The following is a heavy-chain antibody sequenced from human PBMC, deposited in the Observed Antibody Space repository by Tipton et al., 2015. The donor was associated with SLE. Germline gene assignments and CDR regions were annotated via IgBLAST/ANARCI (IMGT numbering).Heavy chain of an antibody. D-gene: IGHD1-20*01. V-gene: IGHV4-34*01. CDR3: ATAGITGTPGWFDP. Sequence: TLSLTCAVYGGSFSGYYWSWIRQPPGKGLEWIGEINHSGSTNYSPSLKSRVTISVDTSKNQFSLKLSSVTAADTAVYYCATAGITGTPGWFDPWGQGTLVTVSS. CDR2: INHSGST. J-gene: IGHJ5*02. CDR1: GGSFSGYY.